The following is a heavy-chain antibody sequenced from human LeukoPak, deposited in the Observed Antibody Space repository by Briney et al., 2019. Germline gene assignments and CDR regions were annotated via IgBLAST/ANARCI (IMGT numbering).Heavy chain of an antibody. CDR2: ISAYNGNI. Sequence: ASVKVSCKASGYTFTSYGISWVRQAPGQGLEWMGWISAYNGNINYAQKLQGRVTMTTDTSTSTAYMELRSLRSDDTAVYYCARDRRNVVVPAVAFDYWGQGTLVTVSS. CDR1: GYTFTSYG. V-gene: IGHV1-18*04. CDR3: ARDRRNVVVPAVAFDY. D-gene: IGHD2-2*01. J-gene: IGHJ4*02.